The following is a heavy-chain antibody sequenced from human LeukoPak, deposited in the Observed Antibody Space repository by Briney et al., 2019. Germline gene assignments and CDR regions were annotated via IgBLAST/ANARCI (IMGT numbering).Heavy chain of an antibody. J-gene: IGHJ3*02. CDR3: ASPQDIVVVPAAQGGYDAFDI. CDR2: ISGSGDST. Sequence: GGSLRLSCAASGFTFSTYAMTWVRQAPGKGLEWVSGISGSGDSTYYADSVKGRFTISRDNSKNTLYLQMNSLRAEDTAVYYCASPQDIVVVPAAQGGYDAFDIWGQGTMVTVSS. CDR1: GFTFSTYA. D-gene: IGHD2-2*01. V-gene: IGHV3-23*01.